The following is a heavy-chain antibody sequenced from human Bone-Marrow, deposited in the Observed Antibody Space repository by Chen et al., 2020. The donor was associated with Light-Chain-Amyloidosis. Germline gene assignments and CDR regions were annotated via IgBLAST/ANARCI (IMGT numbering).Heavy chain of an antibody. CDR2: ISWDGGST. CDR3: AKDRLIWSAYWGGFDY. Sequence: EVQLVESGGVVVQPGGSLRLSCAASGFTFDVYTMHWVRQAPGKGLEWVSLISWDGGSTYYADSVKGRFTISRDNSKNSLYLQMNSLRTEDTALYYCAKDRLIWSAYWGGFDYWGQGTLVTVSS. D-gene: IGHD3-3*01. V-gene: IGHV3-43*01. J-gene: IGHJ4*02. CDR1: GFTFDVYT.